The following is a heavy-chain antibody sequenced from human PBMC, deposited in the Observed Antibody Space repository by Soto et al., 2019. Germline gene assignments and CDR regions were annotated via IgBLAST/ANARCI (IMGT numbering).Heavy chain of an antibody. CDR2: IYYSGST. V-gene: IGHV4-31*02. Sequence: SETLSLTCTVSGGSISSGGYYWSWIRQHPGKGLEWIGYIYYSGSTYYNPSLKSRVTISVDTSKNQFSLKLSSVTAADTAVYYCARVKKGYCSSTSCHRVAWFDPWGQG. J-gene: IGHJ5*02. D-gene: IGHD2-2*01. CDR3: ARVKKGYCSSTSCHRVAWFDP. CDR1: GGSISSGGYY.